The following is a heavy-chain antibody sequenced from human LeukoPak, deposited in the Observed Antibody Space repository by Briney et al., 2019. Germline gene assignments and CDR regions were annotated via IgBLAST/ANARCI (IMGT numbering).Heavy chain of an antibody. D-gene: IGHD2-15*01. CDR1: GYTFSGYY. J-gene: IGHJ4*02. V-gene: IGHV1-2*02. Sequence: ASVKVSCKASGYTFSGYYMHWVRQAPGQRLEWMGWINPNSGGTNYAQKLQGRVTMTRDTSISTAYMELSRLISDDTAVYYCARDGLYCSGDSCYPYYFDSWGQGTLVTVSS. CDR3: ARDGLYCSGDSCYPYYFDS. CDR2: INPNSGGT.